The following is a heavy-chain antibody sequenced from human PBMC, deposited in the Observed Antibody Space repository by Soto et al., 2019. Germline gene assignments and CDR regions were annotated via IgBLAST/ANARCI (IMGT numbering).Heavy chain of an antibody. Sequence: QVQVVQSGAEVKKPESSVTVSCKPSGGTFNTYTVNWVRLAPGHGLEWMGRFIPILDMANYAQKFQDRVTITADSSTFTDYMGLNSLRSDDTAVYYCAITYCRDISCPRDVDSWGPGTRVTVSS. V-gene: IGHV1-69*02. CDR2: FIPILDMA. J-gene: IGHJ4*02. D-gene: IGHD2-21*01. CDR1: GGTFNTYT. CDR3: AITYCRDISCPRDVDS.